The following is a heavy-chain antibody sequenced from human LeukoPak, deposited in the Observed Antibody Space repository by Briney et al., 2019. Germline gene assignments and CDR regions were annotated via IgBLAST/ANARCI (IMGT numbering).Heavy chain of an antibody. J-gene: IGHJ4*02. V-gene: IGHV3-43D*03. CDR3: AKDTSSVAGRTPLHY. CDR2: ITWDGGST. D-gene: IGHD6-19*01. Sequence: GGSLRLSCAASGFTFDDYAMHWVRQAPGKGLEWVSLITWDGGSTYYADSVKGRFTISRDNSKNSLYLQMTSLRAEDTALYFCAKDTSSVAGRTPLHYWGQGTLVTVSS. CDR1: GFTFDDYA.